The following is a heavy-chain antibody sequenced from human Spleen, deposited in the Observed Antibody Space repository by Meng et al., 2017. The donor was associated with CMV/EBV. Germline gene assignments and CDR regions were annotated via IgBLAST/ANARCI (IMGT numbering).Heavy chain of an antibody. Sequence: EVQLVESGGGLVKPGGSLRLSCAASGFTFSSYTMNWVRQAPRKGLEWVSSISSRSSYIYYADSMKGRFTISRDNAKNSLYLQMNSLRAEDTAVYYCARDTDSSSLNWGQGTRVTVSS. CDR3: ARDTDSSSLN. J-gene: IGHJ4*02. V-gene: IGHV3-21*01. D-gene: IGHD6-13*01. CDR2: ISSRSSYI. CDR1: GFTFSSYT.